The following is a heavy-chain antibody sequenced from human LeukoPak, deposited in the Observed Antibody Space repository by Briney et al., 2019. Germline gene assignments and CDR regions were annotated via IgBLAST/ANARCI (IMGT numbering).Heavy chain of an antibody. CDR1: GYTFTSYG. V-gene: IGHV1-18*01. CDR2: ISAYNGHT. CDR3: ARDKDLGAVAGTFDY. J-gene: IGHJ4*02. D-gene: IGHD6-19*01. Sequence: ASVKVSCKASGYTFTSYGISWVRQAPGQGLEWMGWISAYNGHTNYAQKLQGRVTMTTDTFTSTAYIELRSLGSDDTAVYFCARDKDLGAVAGTFDYWGQGTLVTVSS.